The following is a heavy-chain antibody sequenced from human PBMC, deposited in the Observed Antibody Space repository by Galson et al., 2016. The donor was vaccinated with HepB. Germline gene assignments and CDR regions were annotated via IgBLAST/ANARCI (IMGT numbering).Heavy chain of an antibody. Sequence: SLTCVVSGGSFTNYYWSWIRQSPGKGLEWIGEINHSGNTKYNSSLKSRVTISVDTSKNQLSLNLSSVTAADTAVYYCARALASSGYYPDYWGQGSLVTVSS. V-gene: IGHV4-34*01. D-gene: IGHD3-22*01. CDR1: GGSFTNYY. CDR2: INHSGNT. J-gene: IGHJ4*02. CDR3: ARALASSGYYPDY.